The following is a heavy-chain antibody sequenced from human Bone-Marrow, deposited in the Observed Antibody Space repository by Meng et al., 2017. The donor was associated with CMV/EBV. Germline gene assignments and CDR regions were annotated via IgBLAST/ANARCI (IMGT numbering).Heavy chain of an antibody. Sequence: ASVKVSCKASGYTFTSYYMHWVRQAPGQGLEWMGIINPSGGSTSYAQKFQGRVTMTRDTSTSTVYMELSSLRSEDTAVYYCARGPIFGVVIVRAVKNDYWGQGTLVTVSS. CDR3: ARGPIFGVVIVRAVKNDY. CDR2: INPSGGST. D-gene: IGHD3-3*01. CDR1: GYTFTSYY. J-gene: IGHJ4*02. V-gene: IGHV1-46*01.